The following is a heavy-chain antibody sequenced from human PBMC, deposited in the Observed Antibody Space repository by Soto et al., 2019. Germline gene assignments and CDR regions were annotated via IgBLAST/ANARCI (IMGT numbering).Heavy chain of an antibody. V-gene: IGHV1-46*01. D-gene: IGHD3-10*01. Sequence: QVQLVQSGAEVKKPGASVKVSCKASGYTFTSYYMHWVRQAPGQGLEWMGIINPSGGSTSYAQKFKGRVTMTRDTSTSTVYMELRSLRSEDTAVYYCARRLMVRGSPIDYWGQGTLVTVSS. J-gene: IGHJ4*02. CDR1: GYTFTSYY. CDR2: INPSGGST. CDR3: ARRLMVRGSPIDY.